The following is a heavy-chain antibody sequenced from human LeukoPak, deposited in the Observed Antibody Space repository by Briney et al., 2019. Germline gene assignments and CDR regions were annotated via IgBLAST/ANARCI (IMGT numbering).Heavy chain of an antibody. CDR1: GGSISSYY. CDR3: ARRKWGTYYFDY. J-gene: IGHJ4*02. D-gene: IGHD3-16*01. V-gene: IGHV4-34*01. Sequence: SETLSLTCTVSGGSISSYYWNWIRQPPGKGLEWIGEINHSESTNYSPSLKSRVTMSVDTSKNQFSLNLNSMTAADTAVYYCARRKWGTYYFDYWGQGTLVTVS. CDR2: INHSEST.